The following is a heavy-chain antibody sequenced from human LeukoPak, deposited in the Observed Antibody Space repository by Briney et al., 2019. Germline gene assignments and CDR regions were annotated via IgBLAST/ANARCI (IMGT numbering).Heavy chain of an antibody. CDR1: GYTFTSYD. V-gene: IGHV1-8*01. CDR3: ARGHPPPRYSSGWYSREGYFDY. D-gene: IGHD6-19*01. CDR2: MNPNSGNT. Sequence: ASVKVSCKASGYTFTSYDINWVRQATGQGLEWMGWMNPNSGNTGYAQKFQGRVTMTRNTSISTAYMELSSLRSEDTAVYYCARGHPPPRYSSGWYSREGYFDYWGQAPLVTASS. J-gene: IGHJ4*02.